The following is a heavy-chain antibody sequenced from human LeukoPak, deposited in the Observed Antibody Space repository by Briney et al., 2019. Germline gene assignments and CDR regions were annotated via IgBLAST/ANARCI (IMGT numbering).Heavy chain of an antibody. D-gene: IGHD2-2*01. V-gene: IGHV5-51*01. CDR1: GYSFTSYW. Sequence: GESLKIPCKGSGYSFTSYWIGWVRQMPGKGLEWMGIIYPGDSDTRYSPSFQGQVTISADKSISTAYLQWSSLKASDTAMYYCASLDIVVVPAAPDAFDIWGQGTMVAVSS. J-gene: IGHJ3*02. CDR2: IYPGDSDT. CDR3: ASLDIVVVPAAPDAFDI.